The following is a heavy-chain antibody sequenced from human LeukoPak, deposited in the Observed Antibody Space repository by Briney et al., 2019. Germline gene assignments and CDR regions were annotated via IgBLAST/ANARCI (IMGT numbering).Heavy chain of an antibody. CDR2: ISHSGGAE. D-gene: IGHD3-10*02. V-gene: IGHV3-48*01. CDR1: GFRFSTYS. CDR3: ARDYVFAFDY. J-gene: IGHJ4*02. Sequence: GGSLRLSCAASGFRFSTYSMNWDRQAPGKGLEWVSYISHSGGAEHYTDSVKGRFTISRDNAKNAPYLQMNSLRAEDTAVYFCARDYVFAFDYWSQGTLVTVSS.